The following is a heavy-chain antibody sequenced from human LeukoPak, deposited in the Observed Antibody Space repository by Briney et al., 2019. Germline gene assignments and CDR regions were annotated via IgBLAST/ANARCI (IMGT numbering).Heavy chain of an antibody. J-gene: IGHJ6*03. CDR1: GFTFGTYW. Sequence: GTLTLSCAASGFTFGTYWMSWIRQPPGKGLEWMANIKQGGNEKFYADSVKGRFTISRDNAKHSLHLQMNSLRAEDTAVYYCARDGGGYGYYMDVWGKGTTVTVSS. D-gene: IGHD6-25*01. CDR2: IKQGGNEK. CDR3: ARDGGGYGYYMDV. V-gene: IGHV3-7*03.